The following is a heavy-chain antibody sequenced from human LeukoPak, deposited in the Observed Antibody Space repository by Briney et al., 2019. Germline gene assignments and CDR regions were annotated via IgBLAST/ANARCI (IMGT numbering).Heavy chain of an antibody. CDR2: MNPNSGNT. V-gene: IGHV1-8*01. CDR1: GYTFTSYD. CDR3: ARDYYGSKSSSFDP. Sequence: ASVKVSCKASGYTFTSYDINWVRQAAGQGLEWLGWMNPNSGNTGYAQNFQGRVTMTRDTSIDTAYMELTSLRYEDTAVYYCARDYYGSKSSSFDPWGQGTLVTVSS. D-gene: IGHD3-10*01. J-gene: IGHJ5*02.